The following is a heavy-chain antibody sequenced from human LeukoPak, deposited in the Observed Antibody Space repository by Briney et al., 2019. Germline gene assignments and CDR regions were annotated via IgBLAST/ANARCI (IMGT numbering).Heavy chain of an antibody. D-gene: IGHD6-13*01. CDR3: AREEGAPIAAANI. V-gene: IGHV1-18*01. CDR1: GYIFTSYS. CDR2: ISAHNGDT. Sequence: ASVKVSCKASGYIFTSYSISWVRQAPGQGLEWMGWISAHNGDTNYVQKLQGRVTMTTDTSTSTAYMELKSLRSDDTAVYYCAREEGAPIAAANIWGLGTKVTVSS. J-gene: IGHJ3*02.